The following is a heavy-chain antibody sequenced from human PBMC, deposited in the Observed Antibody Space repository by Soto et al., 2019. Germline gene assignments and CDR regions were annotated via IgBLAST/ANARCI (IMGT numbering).Heavy chain of an antibody. CDR3: AKDEVGAVYYYYCGMDV. D-gene: IGHD1-26*01. CDR1: GFTFSRYT. V-gene: IGHV3-23*01. J-gene: IGHJ6*02. CDR2: ISGSGGST. Sequence: EVQLLESGGGLVQPGGSLRLSCAASGFTFSRYTMSWVRQAPGKGLEWVSAISGSGGSTYYADYVKGRFTISRDNSKNTLYLQMHSLRAEDTAVYYCAKDEVGAVYYYYCGMDVWGQGTTVTVSS.